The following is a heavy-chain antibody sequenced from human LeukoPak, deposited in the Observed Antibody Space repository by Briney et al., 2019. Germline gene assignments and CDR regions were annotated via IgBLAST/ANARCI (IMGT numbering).Heavy chain of an antibody. CDR1: GGTFSSYA. V-gene: IGHV1-69*05. CDR2: IIPIFGTA. D-gene: IGHD5-18*01. Sequence: GASVKVSCKASGGTFSSYAISWVRQAPGQGLEWMGGIIPIFGTANYAQKFRGRVTITTDESTSTAYMELSSLRSEDTAVYYCAREGGYSYQLFDYWGQGTLVTVSS. J-gene: IGHJ4*02. CDR3: AREGGYSYQLFDY.